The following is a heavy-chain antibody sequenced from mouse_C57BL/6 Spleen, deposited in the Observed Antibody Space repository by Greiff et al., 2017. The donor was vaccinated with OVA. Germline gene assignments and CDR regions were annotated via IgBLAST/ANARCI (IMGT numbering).Heavy chain of an antibody. V-gene: IGHV5-17*01. J-gene: IGHJ2*01. Sequence: EVKLMESGGGLVKPGGSLKLSCAASGFTFSDYGMHWVRQAPEKGLEWVAYISSGSSTIYYADTVKGRFTISRDNAKNTLFLQMTSLRSEDTAMYYCARRDRGSFDYWGQGTTLTVSS. D-gene: IGHD3-1*01. CDR3: ARRDRGSFDY. CDR2: ISSGSSTI. CDR1: GFTFSDYG.